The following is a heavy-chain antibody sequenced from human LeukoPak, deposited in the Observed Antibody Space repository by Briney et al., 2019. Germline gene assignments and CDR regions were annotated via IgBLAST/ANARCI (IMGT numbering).Heavy chain of an antibody. J-gene: IGHJ4*02. V-gene: IGHV1-2*02. D-gene: IGHD3-3*01. CDR1: GYTFTGYY. CDR2: INPNSGGT. Sequence: ASVKVSCKASGYTFTGYYMHWVRQAPGQGLEWMGWINPNSGGTNYAQKFQGRVTMTRDTSISTAYMELSRLRSDDTAVYYCARGGDYDFWSGTNGDYWGQGTLVTVSS. CDR3: ARGGDYDFWSGTNGDY.